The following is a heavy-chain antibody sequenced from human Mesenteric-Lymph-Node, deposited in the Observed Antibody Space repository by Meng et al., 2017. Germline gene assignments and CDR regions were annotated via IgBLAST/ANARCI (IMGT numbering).Heavy chain of an antibody. J-gene: IGHJ5*02. CDR3: ARAEYYNWFDP. CDR2: IYYSGNT. V-gene: IGHV4-30-4*01. D-gene: IGHD1-14*01. Sequence: QVQESGPGLVKPSPTLSLPCTVSGGSMSSGDYFWNWIRQPPGKGLEWIGYIYYSGNTYYNPSLKSRVTISIDTSKNQFSLKLSSVTAADTAVYYCARAEYYNWFDPWGQGTLVTVSS. CDR1: GGSMSSGDYF.